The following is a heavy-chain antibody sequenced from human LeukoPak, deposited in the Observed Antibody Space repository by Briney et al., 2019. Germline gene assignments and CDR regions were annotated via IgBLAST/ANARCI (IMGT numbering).Heavy chain of an antibody. Sequence: GESLKISCAASGFIVSSNYMSWVRQASGKGLEWVSIIYSDGTTYYADSVKGRFTISRDNSKNTVYLQMNSLRAEDTAVYYCARPGAAVAGTAFNYWGQGTLVTVSS. D-gene: IGHD6-13*01. V-gene: IGHV3-66*04. CDR3: ARPGAAVAGTAFNY. CDR1: GFIVSSNY. J-gene: IGHJ4*02. CDR2: IYSDGTT.